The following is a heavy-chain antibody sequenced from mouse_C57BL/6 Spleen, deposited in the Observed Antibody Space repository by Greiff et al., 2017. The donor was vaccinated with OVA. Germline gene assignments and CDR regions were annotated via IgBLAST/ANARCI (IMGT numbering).Heavy chain of an antibody. CDR3: ARYSNSNYYGMAY. CDR2: IWRGGST. CDR1: GFTLTSYG. J-gene: IGHJ4*01. Sequence: VQLQQSGPGLVQPSHSLSLTCTASGFTLTSYGVHWVRQSPGKGLEWLGVIWRGGSTDYNAAFISSLSISKDKSKSQVYFKMNSLQADDTAIYYCARYSNSNYYGMAYWGQGTLVTVS. D-gene: IGHD2-5*01. V-gene: IGHV2-2*01.